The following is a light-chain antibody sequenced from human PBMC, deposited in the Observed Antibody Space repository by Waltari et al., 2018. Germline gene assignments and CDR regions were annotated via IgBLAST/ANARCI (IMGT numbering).Light chain of an antibody. Sequence: QSALTQPASVSGSPGQSITVSCTGTSNDVGAYNYVSWYQQHPGKVPKLMIYDVTKRPSGISYRFSGSKSGHTASLTISGLQAEDEADYYCSSYTTDSTYVFGTGTKVTVL. V-gene: IGLV2-14*03. CDR1: SNDVGAYNY. CDR2: DVT. J-gene: IGLJ1*01. CDR3: SSYTTDSTYV.